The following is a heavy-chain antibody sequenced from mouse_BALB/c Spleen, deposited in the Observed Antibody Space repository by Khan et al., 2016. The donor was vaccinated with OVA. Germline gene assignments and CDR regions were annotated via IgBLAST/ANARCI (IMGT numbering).Heavy chain of an antibody. CDR2: ISSLAYSI. CDR3: ARSWVMYY. V-gene: IGHV5-15*02. Sequence: EVELVESGGGLVQPGGSRKLSCAASGFTVSDYGLAWVRQAPGKGPEWVAFISSLAYSIYYADTVTGRFTISRENAKKTLYLEMSSLRSEDTAMYYCARSWVMYYWGQGTSVPVSS. D-gene: IGHD4-1*01. CDR1: GFTVSDYG. J-gene: IGHJ4*01.